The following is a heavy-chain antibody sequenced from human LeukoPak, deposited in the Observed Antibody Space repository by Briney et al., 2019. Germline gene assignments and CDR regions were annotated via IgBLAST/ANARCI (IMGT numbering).Heavy chain of an antibody. CDR2: ISSSGSTI. D-gene: IGHD3-22*01. J-gene: IGHJ4*02. V-gene: IGHV3-48*03. Sequence: GGSLRLSCAASGFTFSSYEVNWVRQAPGKGLEWVSYISSSGSTICYADSVKGRFTISRDNAKNSLYLQMNSLRAEDTAVYYCARDRTADSKRLDYWGQGTLVTVSS. CDR1: GFTFSSYE. CDR3: ARDRTADSKRLDY.